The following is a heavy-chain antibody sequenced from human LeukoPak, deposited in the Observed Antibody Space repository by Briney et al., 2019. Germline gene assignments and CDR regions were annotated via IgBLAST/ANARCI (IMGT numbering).Heavy chain of an antibody. J-gene: IGHJ4*02. CDR1: GGSFSGYY. CDR2: IFHTGST. V-gene: IGHV4-34*01. D-gene: IGHD3-16*01. Sequence: SETLSLTCAVYGGSFSGYYWSWIRQPPGKGLEWIGEIFHTGSTIYNPSLESRVTISVDTSKSQFSLNLNSVTAADTAVYYCVGGHDHIWGMSDYWGRGTQVTVSS. CDR3: VGGHDHIWGMSDY.